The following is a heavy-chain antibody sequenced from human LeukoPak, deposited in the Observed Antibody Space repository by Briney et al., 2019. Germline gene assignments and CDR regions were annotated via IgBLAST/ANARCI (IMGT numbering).Heavy chain of an antibody. CDR1: GYTFTGYY. CDR2: INPNSGGT. V-gene: IGHV1-2*02. D-gene: IGHD3-3*01. CDR3: ASERFLEWLSHPSPLYYFDY. J-gene: IGHJ4*02. Sequence: ASVRVSCKASGYTFTGYYIHWVRQAPGQGLEWMGWINPNSGGTNYAQKFQGRVTMTRDTSISTAYMELSRLRSDDTAVYYCASERFLEWLSHPSPLYYFDYWGQGTLVTVSS.